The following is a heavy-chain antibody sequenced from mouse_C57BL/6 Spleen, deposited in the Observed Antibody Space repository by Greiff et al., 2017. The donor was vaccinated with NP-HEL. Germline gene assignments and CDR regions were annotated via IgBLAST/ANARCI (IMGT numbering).Heavy chain of an antibody. J-gene: IGHJ2*01. Sequence: EVKVVESGTVLARPGASVKMSCKTSGYTFTSYWMHWVKQRPGQGLEWIGAIYPGNSDTSYNQKFKGKAKLTAVTSASTAYMELSSLTNEDSAVYYCTRGGITTVVATVDYWGQGTTLTVSS. CDR3: TRGGITTVVATVDY. V-gene: IGHV1-5*01. CDR2: IYPGNSDT. D-gene: IGHD1-1*01. CDR1: GYTFTSYW.